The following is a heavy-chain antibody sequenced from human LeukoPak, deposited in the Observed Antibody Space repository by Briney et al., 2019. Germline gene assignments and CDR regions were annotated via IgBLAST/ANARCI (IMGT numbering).Heavy chain of an antibody. D-gene: IGHD1-14*01. CDR1: GYTFTTYG. V-gene: IGHV1-18*01. J-gene: IGHJ4*02. CDR2: ISVYNGNT. Sequence: GASVKVSCKASGYTFTTYGISWVRQAPGQGFEWMGWISVYNGNTNYAQKLQGRVTMTTDTSTSTAYMELRSVRSDDTAVYYCARAMNHRDYLDYWGQGTLVTVSS. CDR3: ARAMNHRDYLDY.